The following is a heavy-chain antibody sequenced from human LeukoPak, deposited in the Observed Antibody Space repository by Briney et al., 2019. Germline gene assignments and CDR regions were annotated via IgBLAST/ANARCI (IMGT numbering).Heavy chain of an antibody. CDR3: ATRSASSYGGVFDF. V-gene: IGHV1-3*04. CDR2: INTGNGNT. D-gene: IGHD3-16*01. J-gene: IGHJ4*02. Sequence: ASVTVSCTASGYTFTHYAMHWVRQAPGQSLEWMGWINTGNGNTKYSQKLQGRVTLTRDTSANIAYMEVTSLRSEDTAVYYCATRSASSYGGVFDFWGQGSLVIVSS. CDR1: GYTFTHYA.